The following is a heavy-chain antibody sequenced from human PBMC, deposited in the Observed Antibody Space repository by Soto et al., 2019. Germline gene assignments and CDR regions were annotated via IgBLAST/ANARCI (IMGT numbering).Heavy chain of an antibody. CDR1: GYTFTSYY. CDR2: INPSGGST. J-gene: IGHJ6*03. Sequence: ASVKVSCKASGYTFTSYYMHWVRQAPGQGLEWMGIINPSGGSTSYAQKFQGRVTMTRDTSTSTVYMELSSLRSEDTAVYYCARSAGITMVRGKSYHDYYYYMDVWGKGTTVTVSS. CDR3: ARSAGITMVRGKSYHDYYYYMDV. V-gene: IGHV1-46*01. D-gene: IGHD3-10*01.